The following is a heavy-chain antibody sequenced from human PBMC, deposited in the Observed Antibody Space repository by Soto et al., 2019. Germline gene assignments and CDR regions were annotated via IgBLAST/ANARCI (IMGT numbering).Heavy chain of an antibody. CDR3: ARPLWRDDYNWGYFDL. Sequence: QVQLVESGGGVVQPGRSRRVSCAASGFTFSSYAMHWVRQAPGKGLEWVAVISYDGSNKYYADSVKGRFTISRDNSKNTLYLQMNSLRLEDTAVYYCARPLWRDDYNWGYFDLWGRGTLVTVSS. D-gene: IGHD4-4*01. CDR2: ISYDGSNK. CDR1: GFTFSSYA. J-gene: IGHJ2*01. V-gene: IGHV3-30-3*01.